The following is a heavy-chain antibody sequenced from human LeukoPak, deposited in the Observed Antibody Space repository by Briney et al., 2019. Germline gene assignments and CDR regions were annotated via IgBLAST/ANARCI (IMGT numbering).Heavy chain of an antibody. CDR1: GGTFSSYA. J-gene: IGHJ4*02. V-gene: IGHV1-69*13. CDR2: IIPIFGTA. Sequence: SVKVSCKASGGTFSSYATSWVRQAPGQGLEWMGGIIPIFGTANYAQKFQGRVTITADESTSTAYMELSSLRSEDTAVYYCARSHPQLGYCSGGSCHSDFDYWGQGTLVTVSS. D-gene: IGHD2-15*01. CDR3: ARSHPQLGYCSGGSCHSDFDY.